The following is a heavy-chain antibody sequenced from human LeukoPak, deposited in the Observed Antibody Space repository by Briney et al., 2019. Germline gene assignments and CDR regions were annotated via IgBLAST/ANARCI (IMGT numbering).Heavy chain of an antibody. CDR3: ARVVYDSSGYSLFDY. V-gene: IGHV4-4*07. Sequence: SETLSLTCTVSGGSISSYYWSWIRQPAGKELEWIGRIYTSGSTNYNPSLKSRVTMSVDTSKNQFSLTLSSVTAADTAVYYCARVVYDSSGYSLFDYWGQGTLVTVSS. J-gene: IGHJ4*02. CDR1: GGSISSYY. D-gene: IGHD3-22*01. CDR2: IYTSGST.